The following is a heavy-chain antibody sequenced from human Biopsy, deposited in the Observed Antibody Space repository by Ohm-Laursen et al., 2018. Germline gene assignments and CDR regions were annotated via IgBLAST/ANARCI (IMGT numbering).Heavy chain of an antibody. CDR3: AKDDYDRVSSGYYFDY. D-gene: IGHD3-10*02. CDR2: ISSTSNHI. J-gene: IGHJ4*02. Sequence: SLRLSCSASGFTFSSYWMNWVRQAPGKGLEWVASISSTSNHIHYVDSVWGRFTISRDNAENSLYLEMNSLRVEDTAVYYCAKDDYDRVSSGYYFDYWGQGTLVSVSS. CDR1: GFTFSSYW. V-gene: IGHV3-21*01.